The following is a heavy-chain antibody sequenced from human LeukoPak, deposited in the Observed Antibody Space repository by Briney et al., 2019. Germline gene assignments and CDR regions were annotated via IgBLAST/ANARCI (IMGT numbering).Heavy chain of an antibody. J-gene: IGHJ4*02. V-gene: IGHV4-59*01. Sequence: PSETLSLTCTVSGGSISSYYWSWIRQPPGKGLEWIGYIYYSGSTNYNPSLKSRVTISVDTSKNQFSPKLSSVTAADTAVYYCARGMGFLGYYFDYWGQGTLVTVSS. CDR3: ARGMGFLGYYFDY. CDR2: IYYSGST. CDR1: GGSISSYY. D-gene: IGHD1-26*01.